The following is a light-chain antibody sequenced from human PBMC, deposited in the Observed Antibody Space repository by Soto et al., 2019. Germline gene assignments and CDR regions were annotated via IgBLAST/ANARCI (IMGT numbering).Light chain of an antibody. Sequence: QSALTQPRSVSGSPGQSVTISCTGTSSDVGGYNCVSWYQQHPGKAPKLMIYDVSKRPSGVPDRFSGSKSGNTASLTISGLQAEDEADYYCCSYAGSYTLYVFGTGTKVTVL. CDR2: DVS. J-gene: IGLJ1*01. CDR1: SSDVGGYNC. CDR3: CSYAGSYTLYV. V-gene: IGLV2-11*01.